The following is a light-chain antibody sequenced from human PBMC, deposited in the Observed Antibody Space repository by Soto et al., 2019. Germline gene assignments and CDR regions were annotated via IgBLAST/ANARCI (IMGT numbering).Light chain of an antibody. CDR1: SSDVGGYNY. CDR3: SSYTSSSTPVV. CDR2: DVS. V-gene: IGLV2-14*01. Sequence: QSALTQPASVSGSPGQSITISCTGTSSDVGGYNYVSCYQQHPGKAPKLIIYDVSNRPSGVSNRFSGSKSGNTASLTISGLQAEDEADYYCSSYTSSSTPVVFGGGTKLTVL. J-gene: IGLJ2*01.